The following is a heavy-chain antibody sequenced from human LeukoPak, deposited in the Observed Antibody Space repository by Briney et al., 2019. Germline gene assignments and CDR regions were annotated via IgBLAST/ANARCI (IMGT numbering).Heavy chain of an antibody. D-gene: IGHD3-9*01. J-gene: IGHJ4*02. CDR2: IYTSGST. Sequence: SETLSLTCTVSGYSISSGYYWGWIRQPPGKGLEWIGRIYTSGSTNYNPSLKSRVTISVGTSKNQFSLKLSSVTAADTAVYYCARGSLRYFDWLFFDYWGQGTLVTVSS. CDR3: ARGSLRYFDWLFFDY. V-gene: IGHV4-38-2*02. CDR1: GYSISSGYY.